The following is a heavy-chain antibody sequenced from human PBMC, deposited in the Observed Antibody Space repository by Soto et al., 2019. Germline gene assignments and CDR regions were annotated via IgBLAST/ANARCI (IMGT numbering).Heavy chain of an antibody. CDR3: ARAVYGEEYYFDY. Sequence: QVQLVESGGGVVQPGRSLRLSCAASGFTFSSYGMHWVRQAPGKGLEWVAGIWYDGSNKYYADSVKGRFTIPRDNSKNQLSLQMNRLRAEDTAVYYCARAVYGEEYYFDYWSQGTLVTVSS. J-gene: IGHJ4*01. CDR2: IWYDGSNK. CDR1: GFTFSSYG. D-gene: IGHD3-10*01. V-gene: IGHV3-33*01.